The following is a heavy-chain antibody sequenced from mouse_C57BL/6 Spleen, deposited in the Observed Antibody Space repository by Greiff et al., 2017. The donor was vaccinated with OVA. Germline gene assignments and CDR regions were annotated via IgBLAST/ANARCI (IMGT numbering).Heavy chain of an antibody. CDR2: INYDGSST. D-gene: IGHD3-3*01. CDR1: GFTFSDYY. Sequence: EVKLMESEGGLVQPGRSMKLSCTASGFTFSDYYMAWVRQVPEKGLEWVANINYDGSSTYYLDSLKSRFIISRDNAKNILYLQMSSLKSEDTATYYCARGPDRGFAYWGQGTLVTVSA. CDR3: ARGPDRGFAY. V-gene: IGHV5-16*01. J-gene: IGHJ3*01.